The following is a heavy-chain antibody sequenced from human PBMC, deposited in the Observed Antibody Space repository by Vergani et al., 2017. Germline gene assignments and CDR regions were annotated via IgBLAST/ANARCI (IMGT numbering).Heavy chain of an antibody. CDR1: GFTLSNYP. D-gene: IGHD3-16*01. CDR2: ISANDDT. V-gene: IGHV3-23*01. Sequence: EVQVLESGGGLVQPGGSLRLSCAASGFTLSNYPMTWVRQAPGKGLEWVSAISANDDTYYADSVKGRFTVSRDNSKNTLYLQMNSLRTDDTATYYCAKHFRGWGIDYWGQGTQVIVSS. J-gene: IGHJ4*02. CDR3: AKHFRGWGIDY.